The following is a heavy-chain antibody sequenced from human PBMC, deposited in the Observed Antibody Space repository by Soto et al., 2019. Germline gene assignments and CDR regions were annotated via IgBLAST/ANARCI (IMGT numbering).Heavy chain of an antibody. CDR3: ARLIDDYYGSGSYYYYYGMDV. J-gene: IGHJ6*02. V-gene: IGHV3-21*01. CDR2: ISSSSSYI. CDR1: VFTFSTYW. D-gene: IGHD3-10*01. Sequence: GGSLRLSCAASVFTFSTYWMTWVRQAPGKGLEWVSSISSSSSYIYYADSVKGRFTISRDNAKNSLYLQMNSLRAEDTAVYYCARLIDDYYGSGSYYYYYGMDVWGQGTTVTVSS.